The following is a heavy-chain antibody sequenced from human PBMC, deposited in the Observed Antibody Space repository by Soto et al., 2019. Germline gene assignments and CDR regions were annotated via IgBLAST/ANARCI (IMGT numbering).Heavy chain of an antibody. CDR2: ISSSSNYI. J-gene: IGHJ4*02. CDR3: ARENAYGDPNSFDY. CDR1: GFTFSSYN. V-gene: IGHV3-21*02. Sequence: EVQLVESGGGLVKPGGSLRLSCTASGFTFSSYNMNWVRQAPGKGQEWVSSISSSSNYIYYADSMKGRFTISRDNAKNSLYLQMNSLRAEDTAVYYCARENAYGDPNSFDYWGQGTLVTVSS. D-gene: IGHD4-17*01.